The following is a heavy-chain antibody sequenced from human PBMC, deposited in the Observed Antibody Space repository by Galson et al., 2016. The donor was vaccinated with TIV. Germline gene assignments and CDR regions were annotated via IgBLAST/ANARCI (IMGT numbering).Heavy chain of an antibody. J-gene: IGHJ3*02. V-gene: IGHV4-39*01. CDR3: ARRTHYDSSGYSDAFDI. D-gene: IGHD3-22*01. Sequence: ETLSLTCTVSGGSINSELYYWAWIRQPPGKGLEWIATSYYTGSTYYNPSLKSRVSISMDTPKNQFYLKLISVTAADTAVYYCARRTHYDSSGYSDAFDIWGQGTMVPVSS. CDR1: GGSINSELYY. CDR2: SYYTGST.